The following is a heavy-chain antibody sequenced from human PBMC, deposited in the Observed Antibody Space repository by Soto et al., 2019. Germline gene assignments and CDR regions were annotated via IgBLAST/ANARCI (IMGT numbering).Heavy chain of an antibody. Sequence: GESLKISCKGSGYSFTSYWIGWVRQMPGKGLEWMGIIYPGDSDTRYSPSFQGQVTISADKSISTAYLQWSSLKASDTAMYYCAWPNLGYCSGGSCYGYGEFDYWGQGTLVTVSS. V-gene: IGHV5-51*01. J-gene: IGHJ4*02. D-gene: IGHD2-15*01. CDR1: GYSFTSYW. CDR2: IYPGDSDT. CDR3: AWPNLGYCSGGSCYGYGEFDY.